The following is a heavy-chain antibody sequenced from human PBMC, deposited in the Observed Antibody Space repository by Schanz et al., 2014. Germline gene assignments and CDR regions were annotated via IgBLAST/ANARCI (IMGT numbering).Heavy chain of an antibody. J-gene: IGHJ4*02. CDR2: MNESHSTI. CDR1: GFPFSDYF. V-gene: IGHV3-23*04. D-gene: IGHD6-13*01. Sequence: VQLVDSGGGLVKPGGSLRLSCTASGFPFSDYFMAWIRQPPGRGLEWVSAMNESHSTIYYADSVRGRFTMSRDNSKNTLYLQMNSLRAGDAAVYYCARGLIAAAGGAFDYWGQGALVTVSS. CDR3: ARGLIAAAGGAFDY.